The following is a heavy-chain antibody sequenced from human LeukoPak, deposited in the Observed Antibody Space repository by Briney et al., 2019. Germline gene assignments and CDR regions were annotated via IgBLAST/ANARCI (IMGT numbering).Heavy chain of an antibody. CDR3: ARGENYDILTGYLFDY. D-gene: IGHD3-9*01. CDR1: GGSISSGDYY. V-gene: IGHV4-30-4*01. CDR2: IYYSGST. Sequence: PSQPVSLTCTVSGGSISSGDYYWSWIRQPPGKGLEWIGYIYYSGSTYYNPSLKSRVTISVDTSKNQFSLKLSSVTAADTAVYYCARGENYDILTGYLFDYWGQGTLGTASS. J-gene: IGHJ4*02.